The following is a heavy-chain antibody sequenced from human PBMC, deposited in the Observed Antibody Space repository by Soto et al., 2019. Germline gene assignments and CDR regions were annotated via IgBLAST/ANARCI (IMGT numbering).Heavy chain of an antibody. CDR2: IYHTGST. D-gene: IGHD1-7*01. V-gene: IGHV4-61*01. Sequence: PSETLSLTCTVSGDSVSSGSHYWSWIRQPPGKGLEWIAYIYHTGSTNYNPSLKSRVTIPVDMSRNQFSLRLDSVTAAETAVYYCERDTYDELNSFDALDLWGQGTMVTVSS. CDR3: ERDTYDELNSFDALDL. J-gene: IGHJ3*01. CDR1: GDSVSSGSHY.